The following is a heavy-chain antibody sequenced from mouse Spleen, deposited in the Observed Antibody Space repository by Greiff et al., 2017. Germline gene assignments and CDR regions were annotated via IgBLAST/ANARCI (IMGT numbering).Heavy chain of an antibody. CDR1: GFTFSDYY. V-gene: IGHV5-12*01. Sequence: DVMLVESGGGLVQPGGSLKLSCAASGFTFSDYYMYWVRQTPEKRLEWVAYISNGGGSTYYPDTVKGRFTISRDNAKNTLYLQMSRLKSEDTAMYYCARQGYYYGSFPFAYWGQGTLVTVSA. CDR2: ISNGGGST. D-gene: IGHD1-1*01. CDR3: ARQGYYYGSFPFAY. J-gene: IGHJ3*01.